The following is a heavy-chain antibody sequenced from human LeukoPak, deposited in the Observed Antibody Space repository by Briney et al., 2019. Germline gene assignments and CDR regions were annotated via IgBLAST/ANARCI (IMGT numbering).Heavy chain of an antibody. Sequence: GGSLRLSCAASGFTFSSYAMHWVRQAPGKGLEWVAVISYDGSNKYYADSVKGRFTISRDNSKNTLYLQMNSLRAEDTAVYYCAREGDYGGNPAEYFQHWGQGTLVTVSS. CDR1: GFTFSSYA. J-gene: IGHJ1*01. CDR2: ISYDGSNK. CDR3: AREGDYGGNPAEYFQH. V-gene: IGHV3-30-3*01. D-gene: IGHD4-23*01.